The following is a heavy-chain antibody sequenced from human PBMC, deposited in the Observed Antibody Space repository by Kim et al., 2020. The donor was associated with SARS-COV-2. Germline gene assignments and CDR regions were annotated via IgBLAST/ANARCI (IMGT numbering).Heavy chain of an antibody. J-gene: IGHJ4*02. CDR3: AREAAVAGSFDY. Sequence: YYNPSLESRVTISVDTSKNQSSLKLSSVTAADTAVYYCAREAAVAGSFDYWGQGTLVTVSS. D-gene: IGHD6-19*01. V-gene: IGHV4-31*02.